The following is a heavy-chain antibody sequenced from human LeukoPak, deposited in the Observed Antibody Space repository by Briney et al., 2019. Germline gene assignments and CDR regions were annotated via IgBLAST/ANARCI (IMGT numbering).Heavy chain of an antibody. CDR2: IRSKAYGETA. V-gene: IGHV3-49*03. CDR1: GFTFGDYA. J-gene: IGHJ4*02. CDR3: TRDRGAYNLYDY. Sequence: GGSLRLSCTASGFTFGDYAMSWIRQAPGKGLEWVGFIRSKAYGETADYAASVKGRFTIPRDDSKAIAYLQMNSLKTEDTAVYHCTRDRGAYNLYDYWGQGTLVTVSS. D-gene: IGHD1-1*01.